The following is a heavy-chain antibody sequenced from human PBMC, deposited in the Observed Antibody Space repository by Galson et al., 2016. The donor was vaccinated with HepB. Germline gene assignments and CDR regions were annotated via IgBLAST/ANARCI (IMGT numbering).Heavy chain of an antibody. CDR3: ARHECRGSDCFSDYDF. CDR2: VYPGNSEI. J-gene: IGHJ3*01. Sequence: QSGAEVKKPGESLKISCKGSGYRFANYWIGWVRQMPGKGLESMGIVYPGNSEIRYSPSFQGQVTISADKSITTVYLQWNSLKASDSAIYYCARHECRGSDCFSDYDFWGQGTVVTVSS. D-gene: IGHD2-21*02. CDR1: GYRFANYW. V-gene: IGHV5-51*01.